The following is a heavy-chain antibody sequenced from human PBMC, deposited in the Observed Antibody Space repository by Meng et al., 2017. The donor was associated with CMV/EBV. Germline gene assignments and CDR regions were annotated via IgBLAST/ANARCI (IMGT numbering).Heavy chain of an antibody. CDR3: ASRVDTAMVTDYYYGMDV. Sequence: SETLSLTCTVSGGSISSYYWSWIRQPPGKGLERIGYIYYSGSTNYNPSLKSRVTISVDTSKNQFSLKLSSVTAADTAVYYCASRVDTAMVTDYYYGMDVWGQGTTVTVSS. V-gene: IGHV4-59*01. J-gene: IGHJ6*02. CDR1: GGSISSYY. CDR2: IYYSGST. D-gene: IGHD5-18*01.